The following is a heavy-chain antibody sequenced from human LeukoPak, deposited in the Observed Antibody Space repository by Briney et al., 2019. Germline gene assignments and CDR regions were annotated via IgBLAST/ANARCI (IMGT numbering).Heavy chain of an antibody. CDR3: ATSMVRGVSKRGAFGI. V-gene: IGHV5-10-1*01. D-gene: IGHD3-10*01. CDR1: GYSFISYW. CDR2: IDPSDSYT. J-gene: IGHJ3*02. Sequence: GESLKISCKGSGYSFISYWISWVRQMPGKGLEWMGTIDPSDSYTNYGPSFQGHVTILTDESISTAYLQWSNLKASDTAIYYCATSMVRGVSKRGAFGIWGQGTRVTISS.